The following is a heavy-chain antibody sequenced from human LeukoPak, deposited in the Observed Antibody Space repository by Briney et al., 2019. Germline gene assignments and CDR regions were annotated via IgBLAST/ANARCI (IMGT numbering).Heavy chain of an antibody. Sequence: SETLSLSCTVSGGSINNYYWSWIRQSPSKGLEWIGYIHYSGTTHYNPSLRSRVTISVDTSKNQFSLNLTSVTAADTAVYYCARGPHYYDKGYFDHWGQGSLVTVSS. D-gene: IGHD3-22*01. CDR2: IHYSGTT. J-gene: IGHJ4*02. CDR1: GGSINNYY. CDR3: ARGPHYYDKGYFDH. V-gene: IGHV4-59*01.